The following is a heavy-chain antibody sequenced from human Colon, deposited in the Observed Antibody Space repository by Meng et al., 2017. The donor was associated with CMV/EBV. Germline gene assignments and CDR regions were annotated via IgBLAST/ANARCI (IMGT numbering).Heavy chain of an antibody. J-gene: IGHJ6*02. V-gene: IGHV3-33*01. Sequence: GESLKISCAASGFNFNNYGIHWVRQAPGKGLEWVAVIWYDGNNKYYADSVKGRFTISRDNSKNTVFLQMDSLRAEDTAVYFCARDGRRFLEWFPYYGMDVWGQGTTVTVSS. CDR1: GFNFNNYG. CDR3: ARDGRRFLEWFPYYGMDV. CDR2: IWYDGNNK. D-gene: IGHD3-3*01.